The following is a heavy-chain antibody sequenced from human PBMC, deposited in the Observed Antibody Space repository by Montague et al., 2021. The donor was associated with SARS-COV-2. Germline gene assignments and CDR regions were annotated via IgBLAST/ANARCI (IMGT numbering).Heavy chain of an antibody. CDR1: GFPFSSYA. CDR3: ASGLLWFGEPDC. Sequence: SLRLSCAASGFPFSSYAMHWVRQAPGKGLEWVAVISYDGSNKYYADSVKGRFTISRDNSKNTLYLQMNSLRAEDTAVYYCASGLLWFGEPDCWGQGTLVTVSS. V-gene: IGHV3-30-3*01. D-gene: IGHD3-10*01. CDR2: ISYDGSNK. J-gene: IGHJ4*02.